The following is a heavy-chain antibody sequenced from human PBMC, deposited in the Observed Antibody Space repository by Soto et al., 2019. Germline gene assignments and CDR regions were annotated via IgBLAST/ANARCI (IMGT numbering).Heavy chain of an antibody. CDR3: ARYCSGGSCYNYYGMDV. V-gene: IGHV4-30-4*01. CDR2: IYYSGST. CDR1: GGSISSGDYY. D-gene: IGHD2-15*01. J-gene: IGHJ6*02. Sequence: PSETLSLTCTVSGGSISSGDYYWSWIRQPPGKGLEWIEYIYYSGSTYYNPSLKSRVTISVDTSKNQFSLKLSSVTATDTAVYYCARYCSGGSCYNYYGMDVWGQGTTVT.